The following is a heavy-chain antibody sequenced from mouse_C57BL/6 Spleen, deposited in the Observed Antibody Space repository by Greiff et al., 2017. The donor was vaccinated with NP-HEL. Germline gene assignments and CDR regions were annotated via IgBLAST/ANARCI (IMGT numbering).Heavy chain of an antibody. CDR3: ARSTVVDPDY. CDR2: IDPSDSYT. Sequence: QVQLQQPGAELVKPGASVKLSCKASGYTFTSYWMQWVKQRPGQGLEWIGEIDPSDSYTNYNQKFKGKATLTVDTSSSTAYMQLSSLTSEDSAVYYCARSTVVDPDYGGQGTTLTVSS. CDR1: GYTFTSYW. D-gene: IGHD1-1*01. V-gene: IGHV1-50*01. J-gene: IGHJ2*01.